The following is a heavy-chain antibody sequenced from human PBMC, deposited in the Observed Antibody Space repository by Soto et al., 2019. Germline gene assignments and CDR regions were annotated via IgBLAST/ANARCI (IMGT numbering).Heavy chain of an antibody. D-gene: IGHD5-18*01. CDR2: IIPILGIA. CDR3: ARDRRGYSYGLDY. V-gene: IGHV1-69*08. CDR1: GGTFSSYT. J-gene: IGHJ4*02. Sequence: QVQLVQSGAEVKKPGSSVKVCCKASGGTFSSYTISWVRQAPGQGLEWMRRIIPILGIANYAQKFQGRVTITADKSTSTAYMELSSLRSEDTAVYYCARDRRGYSYGLDYWGQGTLVTVSS.